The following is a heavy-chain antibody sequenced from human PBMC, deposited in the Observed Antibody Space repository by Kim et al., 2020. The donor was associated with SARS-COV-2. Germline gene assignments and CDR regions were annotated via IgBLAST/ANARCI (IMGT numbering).Heavy chain of an antibody. D-gene: IGHD6-13*01. CDR3: ARDDDPAGTGALES. J-gene: IGHJ3*02. Sequence: GGSLRLSCAASGFTFSSYDMHWVRQVIGKGLEWVSGIGYGGDKYYQGSVKGRFTISRENAKNYLNLQMNSLRAGDTAVYYCARDDDPAGTGALESSGPGTMVSVSS. V-gene: IGHV3-13*01. CDR1: GFTFSSYD. CDR2: IGYGGDK.